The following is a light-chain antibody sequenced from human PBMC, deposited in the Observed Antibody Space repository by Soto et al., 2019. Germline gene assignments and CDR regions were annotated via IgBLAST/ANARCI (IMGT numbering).Light chain of an antibody. CDR2: DVS. CDR3: SSYTSSSSYV. CDR1: SSDVGVYNY. J-gene: IGLJ1*01. V-gene: IGLV2-14*03. Sequence: QSVLAQPASGSGSPGQSITISCTGNSSDVGVYNYVSWFQQHPGKAPKLMVYDVSNRPSGVSNRFSGSKSGNTASLTISGLQAEDEADYYCSSYTSSSSYVFGTGTKVTVL.